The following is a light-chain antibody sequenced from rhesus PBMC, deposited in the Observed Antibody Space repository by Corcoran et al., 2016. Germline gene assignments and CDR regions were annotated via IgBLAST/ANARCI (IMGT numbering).Light chain of an antibody. J-gene: IGKJ2*01. CDR2: DAS. Sequence: DIQMTQSPSSLSASVGDTVTITCQASQGITKFLAWYQQKPGKSPKLLIYDASTLRSGVPSRFSGGGSGTEFTLTISSLQPEDFATYYCQQYNSYPYSFGQGTKVEIK. CDR1: QGITKF. V-gene: IGKV1-33*02. CDR3: QQYNSYPYS.